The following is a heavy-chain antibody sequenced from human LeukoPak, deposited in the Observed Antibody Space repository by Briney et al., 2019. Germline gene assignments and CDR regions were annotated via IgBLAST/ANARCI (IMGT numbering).Heavy chain of an antibody. CDR2: ISYDGSNK. D-gene: IGHD2-15*01. Sequence: GGSLRLSCAASGFTFSSYAMHWVRQAPGKGLEWVAVISYDGSNKYYADSVKGRFTISRDNSKNTLYLQMNSLRAEDTAVYYCARHKGPREGFSFDKWGQGTLVTVSS. V-gene: IGHV3-30-3*01. J-gene: IGHJ4*02. CDR1: GFTFSSYA. CDR3: ARHKGPREGFSFDK.